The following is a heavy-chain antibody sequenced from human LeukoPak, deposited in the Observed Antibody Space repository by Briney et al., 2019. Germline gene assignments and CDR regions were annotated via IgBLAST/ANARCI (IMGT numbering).Heavy chain of an antibody. J-gene: IGHJ6*03. CDR1: GYTLTELS. Sequence: ASVKVSCKVSGYTLTELSMHWVRQAPGKGLEWMGGFDPEDGETIYAQKFQGRVTITTDESTSTAYMELSSLRSEDTAVYYCARGHYDSTRYYYMDVWGKGTTVTVSS. CDR3: ARGHYDSTRYYYMDV. V-gene: IGHV1-24*01. CDR2: FDPEDGET. D-gene: IGHD3-3*01.